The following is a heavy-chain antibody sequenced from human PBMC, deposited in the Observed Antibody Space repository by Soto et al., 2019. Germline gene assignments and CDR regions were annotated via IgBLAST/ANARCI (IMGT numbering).Heavy chain of an antibody. D-gene: IGHD2-2*01. CDR2: ISPYNGDT. J-gene: IGHJ4*02. V-gene: IGHV1-18*01. CDR1: GYSFTNYD. Sequence: PGESLKISCKASGYSFTNYDISWVRQAPGQGLEWMGWISPYNGDTNYAQKLQGRVTMTTDTSTSTAYMELRSLRSDDTAVYYCARYCSSTSCDHYFDYWGQGTLVTVSS. CDR3: ARYCSSTSCDHYFDY.